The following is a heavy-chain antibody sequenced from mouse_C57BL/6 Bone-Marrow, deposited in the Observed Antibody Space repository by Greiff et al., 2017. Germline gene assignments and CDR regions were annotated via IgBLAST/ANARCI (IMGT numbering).Heavy chain of an antibody. CDR1: GYTFTSYG. CDR2: IYPRSGNT. CDR3: ARGLRRLAWFAY. V-gene: IGHV1-81*01. D-gene: IGHD1-2*01. Sequence: QVQLQQSGAELARPGASVKLSCKASGYTFTSYGISWVKQRTGQGLEWIGEIYPRSGNTYYNEKFKGKATLTADKSSSTAYMELRSLTSEDSAVYFCARGLRRLAWFAYWGQGTLVTVSA. J-gene: IGHJ3*01.